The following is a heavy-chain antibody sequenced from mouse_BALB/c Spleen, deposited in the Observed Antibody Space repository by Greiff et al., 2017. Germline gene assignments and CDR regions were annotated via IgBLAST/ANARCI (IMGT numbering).Heavy chain of an antibody. V-gene: IGHV1S29*02. J-gene: IGHJ4*01. CDR3: ARKGYGYAMDY. D-gene: IGHD2-14*01. CDR2: IYPYNGGT. CDR1: GYTFTDYN. Sequence: EVKLVESGPELVKPGASVKISCKASGYTFTDYNMHWVKQSHGKSLEWIGYIYPYNGGTGYNQKFKSKATLTVDNSSSTAYMELRSLTSEDSAVYYCARKGYGYAMDYWGQGTSVTVSS.